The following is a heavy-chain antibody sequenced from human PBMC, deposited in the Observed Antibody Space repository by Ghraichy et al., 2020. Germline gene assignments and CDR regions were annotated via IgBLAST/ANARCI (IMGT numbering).Heavy chain of an antibody. CDR3: ARGRITMIHPLDY. CDR2: INHSGST. CDR1: GGSFSGYY. Sequence: SETLSLTCAVYGGSFSGYYWSWIRQPPGKGLEWIGEINHSGSTNYNPSLKSRVTISVDTSKNQFSLKLSSVTAADTAVYYCARGRITMIHPLDYWGQGTLVTVSS. J-gene: IGHJ4*02. V-gene: IGHV4-34*01. D-gene: IGHD3-22*01.